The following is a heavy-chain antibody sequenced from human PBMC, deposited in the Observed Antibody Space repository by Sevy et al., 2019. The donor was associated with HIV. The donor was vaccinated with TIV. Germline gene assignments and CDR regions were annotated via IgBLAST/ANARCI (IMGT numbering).Heavy chain of an antibody. CDR1: GFDFSIYS. CDR2: LSFGCGKI. V-gene: IGHV3-23*01. J-gene: IGHJ4*02. Sequence: RAGGSLRLSCAASGFDFSIYSMSWVRQAPGKGLEWVSTLSFGCGKINYADSVKGRFTISRDNSKSSVYLQMNNMRVEDTAVYYCAREGCTKPHDYWGQGTLVTVSS. CDR3: AREGCTKPHDY. D-gene: IGHD2-8*01.